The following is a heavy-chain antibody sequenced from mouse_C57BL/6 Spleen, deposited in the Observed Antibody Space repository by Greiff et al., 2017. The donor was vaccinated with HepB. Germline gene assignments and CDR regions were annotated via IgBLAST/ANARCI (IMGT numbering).Heavy chain of an antibody. CDR3: ARRTTVVATDAMDY. Sequence: VQLQQSGPELVKPGASVKISCKASGYSFTDYNMNWVKQSNGKSLEWIGVINPNYGTTSYNQKFKGKATLTGDQSSSTAYMQLNSLTSEDSAVYYCARRTTVVATDAMDYWGQGTSVTVSS. CDR1: GYSFTDYN. V-gene: IGHV1-39*01. J-gene: IGHJ4*01. D-gene: IGHD1-1*01. CDR2: INPNYGTT.